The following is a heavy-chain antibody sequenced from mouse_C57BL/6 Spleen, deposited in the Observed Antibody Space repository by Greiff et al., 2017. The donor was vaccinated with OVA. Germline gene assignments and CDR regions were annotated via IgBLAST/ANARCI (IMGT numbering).Heavy chain of an antibody. V-gene: IGHV1-82*01. CDR3: ARSSGSSYFDY. D-gene: IGHD1-1*01. CDR1: GYAFSSSW. Sequence: QVQLQQSGPELVKPGASVKISCKASGYAFSSSWMNWVKQRPGKGLEWIGRIYPGDGDTNYNGKFKGKATLTADKSSRTAYMQLSSLTSEDSAVYFCARSSGSSYFDYWGQGTTLTVSS. J-gene: IGHJ2*01. CDR2: IYPGDGDT.